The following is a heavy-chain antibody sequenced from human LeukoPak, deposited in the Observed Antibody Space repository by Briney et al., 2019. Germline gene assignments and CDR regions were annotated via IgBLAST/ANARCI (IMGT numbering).Heavy chain of an antibody. J-gene: IGHJ4*02. CDR3: AREAYSSAWHLDY. V-gene: IGHV4-59*01. CDR1: GGSISTYY. Sequence: SETLSLTCTVSGGSISTYYWSWIRQPPGKGLEWIGYIYYSGSTNYNPSLKSRVTISVDTSKNQFSLKLRSVTAADTAVYYCAREAYSSAWHLDYWGQGTLVTVPS. D-gene: IGHD6-19*01. CDR2: IYYSGST.